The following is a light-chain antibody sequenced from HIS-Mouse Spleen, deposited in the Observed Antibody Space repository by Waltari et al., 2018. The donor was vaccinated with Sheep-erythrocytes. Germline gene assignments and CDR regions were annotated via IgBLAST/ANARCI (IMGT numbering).Light chain of an antibody. CDR3: YSTDSSGNHWV. V-gene: IGLV3-10*01. J-gene: IGLJ3*02. CDR1: ALPKKS. Sequence: SYELTQPPSVSVSPGQTARITCSGDALPKKSAYWYQQKSGKAPVLVIYEDSKRPSGIPERFSGSTSGTMATLTISGAQVEDEADYYCYSTDSSGNHWVFGGGTKLTVL. CDR2: EDS.